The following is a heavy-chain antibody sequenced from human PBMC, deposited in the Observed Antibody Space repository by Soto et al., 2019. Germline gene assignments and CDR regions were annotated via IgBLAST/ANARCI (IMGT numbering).Heavy chain of an antibody. Sequence: KASETLSLTCTVSGGSISSGGYYWSWIRQHPGKGLEWIGYIYYSGSTYYNPSLKSRVTISVDTSKNQFSLKLSSVTAADTAVYYCARGARRWLQGYYFGYWGQGTLVTVSS. CDR3: ARGARRWLQGYYFGY. V-gene: IGHV4-31*03. CDR2: IYYSGST. CDR1: GGSISSGGYY. J-gene: IGHJ4*02. D-gene: IGHD5-12*01.